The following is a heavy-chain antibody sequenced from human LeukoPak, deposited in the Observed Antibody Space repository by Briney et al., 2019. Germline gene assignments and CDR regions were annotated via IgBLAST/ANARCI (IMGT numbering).Heavy chain of an antibody. V-gene: IGHV3-23*01. Sequence: GGSLRLSCAASGFTFSSYAMSWVRQAPGKGLEWVSVISGSGGSTYYADSVKGRFTISRDNSKNTLYLQINTLRAEDTAVYYCAKGVDEHSVWGQGTTVTVSS. CDR3: AKGVDEHSV. CDR1: GFTFSSYA. J-gene: IGHJ6*02. CDR2: ISGSGGST. D-gene: IGHD1/OR15-1a*01.